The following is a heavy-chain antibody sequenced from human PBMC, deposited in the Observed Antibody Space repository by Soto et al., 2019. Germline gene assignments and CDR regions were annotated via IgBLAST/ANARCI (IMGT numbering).Heavy chain of an antibody. J-gene: IGHJ4*02. Sequence: GGSLRLSCAASGFTFSSYAMSWVRQAPGKGLEWVSAISGSGGSTYYADSVKGRFTISRDNSKNTLYLQMNSLRAEDTAVYYCAKGRTIFGVVDAFDYWGQGTLVTVSS. V-gene: IGHV3-23*01. CDR1: GFTFSSYA. D-gene: IGHD3-3*01. CDR3: AKGRTIFGVVDAFDY. CDR2: ISGSGGST.